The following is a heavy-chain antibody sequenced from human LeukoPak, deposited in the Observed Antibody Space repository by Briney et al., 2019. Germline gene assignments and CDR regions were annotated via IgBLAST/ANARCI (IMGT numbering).Heavy chain of an antibody. CDR3: AKTVAGYYFDY. Sequence: GGSLRLSCAASGFTSSSYAMSWVRQAPGKGLEWVSGISGSGGSTYYADSVKGRFTISRDNSKNTLYLQMNSLRAEDTAVYYCAKTVAGYYFDYWGQGTLVTVSS. CDR1: GFTSSSYA. D-gene: IGHD6-19*01. J-gene: IGHJ4*02. CDR2: ISGSGGST. V-gene: IGHV3-23*01.